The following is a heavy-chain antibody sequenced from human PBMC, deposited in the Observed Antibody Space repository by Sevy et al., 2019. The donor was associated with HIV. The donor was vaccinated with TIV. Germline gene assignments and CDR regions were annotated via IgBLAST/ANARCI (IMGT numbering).Heavy chain of an antibody. CDR3: ARVGGCSSTSCYWYFDL. CDR1: GYTFTDYY. Sequence: ASVKVSCKASGYTFTDYYMPWVRQAPGQGLEWMGWINPHSGGTNYAQKFQGRVTMTRDTSISTAYMELSRLRSDDTAVYYCARVGGCSSTSCYWYFDLWGRGTLVTVSS. V-gene: IGHV1-2*02. D-gene: IGHD2-2*01. CDR2: INPHSGGT. J-gene: IGHJ2*01.